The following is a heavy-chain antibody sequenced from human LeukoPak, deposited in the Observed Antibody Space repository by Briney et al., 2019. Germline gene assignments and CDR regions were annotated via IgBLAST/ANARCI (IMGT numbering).Heavy chain of an antibody. CDR1: GFTFSNYW. Sequence: GGSLRLSCAASGFTFSNYWMTWVRQAPGKGLEWVANIKRDETNKYYVDSVEGRFIISRDNTKNSLYLQMNSLRAEDTAVYYCARDSNPQSSGYYFDAFDVWGQGTMVTVSS. CDR3: ARDSNPQSSGYYFDAFDV. D-gene: IGHD3-22*01. CDR2: IKRDETNK. V-gene: IGHV3-7*01. J-gene: IGHJ3*01.